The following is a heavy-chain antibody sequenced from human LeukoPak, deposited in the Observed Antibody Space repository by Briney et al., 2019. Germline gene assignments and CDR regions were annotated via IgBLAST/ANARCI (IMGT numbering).Heavy chain of an antibody. CDR2: IYYSGST. Sequence: KPSETLSLTCTVSGGSISSYYWSWIRQPPGKGLEWIGYIYYSGSTNYNPSLKSRVTISVDTSKNQFSLKLSSVTAADTAVYYCARENNYVWGSYRLGAFDIWGQGTMVTVSS. CDR3: ARENNYVWGSYRLGAFDI. D-gene: IGHD3-16*02. V-gene: IGHV4-59*01. CDR1: GGSISSYY. J-gene: IGHJ3*02.